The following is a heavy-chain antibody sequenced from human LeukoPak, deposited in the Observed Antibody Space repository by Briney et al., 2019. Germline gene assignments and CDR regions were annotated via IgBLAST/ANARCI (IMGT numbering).Heavy chain of an antibody. CDR2: ISSSSSYI. Sequence: TGGSLRLSCSASGFVFSDYPLHWVRQAPGKGLEWVSSISSSSSYIYYADSVKGRFTISRDNAKNSLYLQMNSLRAEDTAVYYCARDEQQLGYGMDVWGQGTTVTVSS. J-gene: IGHJ6*02. D-gene: IGHD6-13*01. V-gene: IGHV3-21*04. CDR3: ARDEQQLGYGMDV. CDR1: GFVFSDYP.